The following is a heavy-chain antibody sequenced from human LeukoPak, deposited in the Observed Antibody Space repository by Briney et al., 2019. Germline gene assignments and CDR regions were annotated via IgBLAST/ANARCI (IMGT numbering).Heavy chain of an antibody. D-gene: IGHD6-13*01. CDR2: ISSSGSTI. Sequence: GGSLRLSCAASGFTFSDYYMSWIRQAPGKGLEWVSYISSSGSTIYYADSVKGRFTISRDSAKNSLYLQMNSLRAEDTAVYYCARSPYSSSWYLPNFDYWGQGTLVTVSS. CDR1: GFTFSDYY. CDR3: ARSPYSSSWYLPNFDY. J-gene: IGHJ4*02. V-gene: IGHV3-11*01.